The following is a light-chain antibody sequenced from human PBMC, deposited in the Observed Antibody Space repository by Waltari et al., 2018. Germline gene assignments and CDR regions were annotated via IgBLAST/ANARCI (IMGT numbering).Light chain of an antibody. CDR2: AAS. J-gene: IGKJ1*01. CDR3: QHYVRLPAT. V-gene: IGKV3-20*01. Sequence: EIVLPQSPGTLSLAPGERATLSCRASQSVSRTLAWYQQKPGQAPSLLIYAASPRATGIPDRFSGSGSGTDFSLTISRLEPEDFAVYYCQHYVRLPATFGQGTKVEIK. CDR1: QSVSRT.